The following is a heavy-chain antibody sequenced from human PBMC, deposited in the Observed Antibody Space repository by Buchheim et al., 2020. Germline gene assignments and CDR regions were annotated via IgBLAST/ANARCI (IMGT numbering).Heavy chain of an antibody. D-gene: IGHD3-22*01. V-gene: IGHV4-4*07. CDR3: AREKTSGYYQHHAFDL. CDR2: VYNTGST. CDR1: GDSMNNHY. Sequence: QVQLQESGPGLVKPSETLSLTCNASGDSMNNHYWSWIRQPAGRGLEWIGDVYNTGSTSTNPSLASRVSVSIDTSKNQLSLRLSSVTAADTGAYYCAREKTSGYYQHHAFDLWGQGT. J-gene: IGHJ3*01.